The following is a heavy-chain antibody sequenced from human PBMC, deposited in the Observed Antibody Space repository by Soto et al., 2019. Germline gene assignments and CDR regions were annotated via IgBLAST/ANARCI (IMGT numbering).Heavy chain of an antibody. J-gene: IGHJ4*02. V-gene: IGHV3-30*18. CDR2: ISYDGSNK. Sequence: GGSLRLSCAASGFTFSSYGMHWVRQAPGKGLEWVAVISYDGSNKYYADSVKGRFTISRDNSKNTLYLQMNSLRAEDTAVYYCAKESEEGYWGQGTLVTVSS. CDR1: GFTFSSYG. CDR3: AKESEEGY.